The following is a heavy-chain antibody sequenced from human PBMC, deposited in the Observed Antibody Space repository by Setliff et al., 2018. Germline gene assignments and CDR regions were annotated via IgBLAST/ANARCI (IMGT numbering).Heavy chain of an antibody. CDR3: ARTMYSSSWYGAFDI. CDR2: IHYSGSP. CDR1: GGSISSYY. D-gene: IGHD6-13*01. Sequence: SETLSLTCTVSGGSISSYYWNWIRQPPGKGLEWIGYIHYSGSPNYHPALKSRVSTSVDTSQNQISLKLSSVTAADTAVYYCARTMYSSSWYGAFDIWGQGAMVTVS. V-gene: IGHV4-59*01. J-gene: IGHJ3*02.